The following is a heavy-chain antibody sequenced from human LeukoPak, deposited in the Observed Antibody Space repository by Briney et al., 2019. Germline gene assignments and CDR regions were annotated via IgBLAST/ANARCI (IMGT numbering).Heavy chain of an antibody. D-gene: IGHD2-15*01. Sequence: SETLFLTCTVSGGSVSSGSYYWSWIRQPPGKGLEWIGYIYYSGSTNYNPSLKSRVTISVDTSKNQFSLKLSSVTAADTAVYYCARVIKGSLGYCSGGSCYPPPYFDYWGQGTLVTVST. CDR3: ARVIKGSLGYCSGGSCYPPPYFDY. V-gene: IGHV4-61*01. CDR2: IYYSGST. CDR1: GGSVSSGSYY. J-gene: IGHJ4*02.